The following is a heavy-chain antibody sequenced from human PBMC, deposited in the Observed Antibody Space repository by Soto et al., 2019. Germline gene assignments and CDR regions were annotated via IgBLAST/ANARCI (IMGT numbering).Heavy chain of an antibody. CDR3: AKGRGYSYGSDY. V-gene: IGHV3-21*04. D-gene: IGHD5-18*01. CDR2: ISRSGIYL. CDR1: GFTFSDYT. Sequence: GGSLRLSCAASGFTFSDYTMNWVRQAPGKGLEWVSSISRSGIYLYNVDSVKGRFTISRGNPKNTLYLQMNSLRAEDTAVYYCAKGRGYSYGSDYWGQGTLVTVST. J-gene: IGHJ4*02.